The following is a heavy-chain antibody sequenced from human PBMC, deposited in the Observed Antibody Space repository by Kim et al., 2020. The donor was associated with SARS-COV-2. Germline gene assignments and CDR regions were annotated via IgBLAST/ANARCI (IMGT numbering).Heavy chain of an antibody. J-gene: IGHJ4*02. Sequence: ASVKVSCKASGYTFTSYAMNWVRQAPGQGLEWMGWINTNTGNPTYAQGFTGRFVFSLDTSVSTAYLQISSLKAEDTAVYYCARAGEQWLDSIYYFDYWGQGTLVTVSS. CDR1: GYTFTSYA. D-gene: IGHD6-19*01. V-gene: IGHV7-4-1*02. CDR2: INTNTGNP. CDR3: ARAGEQWLDSIYYFDY.